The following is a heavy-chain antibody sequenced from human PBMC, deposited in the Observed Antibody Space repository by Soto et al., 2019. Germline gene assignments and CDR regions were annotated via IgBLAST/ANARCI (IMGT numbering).Heavy chain of an antibody. J-gene: IGHJ6*02. Sequence: QVQLVESGGGVVQPGRSLRLSCEASGFTFSSYGMHWVRQAPGKGLEWVAVIWYDGSNKYYADSVKGRFTISRDNSKNTQXLQMNSLRAEDTAVYYCARDDYGSGSYPYYYGMDVWGQGTTVTVPS. CDR3: ARDDYGSGSYPYYYGMDV. CDR2: IWYDGSNK. D-gene: IGHD3-10*01. CDR1: GFTFSSYG. V-gene: IGHV3-33*01.